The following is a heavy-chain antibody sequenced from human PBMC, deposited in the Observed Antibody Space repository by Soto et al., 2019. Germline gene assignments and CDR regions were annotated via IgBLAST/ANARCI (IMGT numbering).Heavy chain of an antibody. J-gene: IGHJ4*02. D-gene: IGHD6-19*01. Sequence: QVQLVQSGGGVVQPGRSLRLSCAASGFTFSSYGMHWVRQAPGKGLEWVAVISYDGSNKYYADSVKGRFTISRDNSKNPLYLQVNSLRAEDTDVYYCAPDPGVAVGGFDYWGQGTLVTVSS. CDR3: APDPGVAVGGFDY. CDR2: ISYDGSNK. V-gene: IGHV3-30*03. CDR1: GFTFSSYG.